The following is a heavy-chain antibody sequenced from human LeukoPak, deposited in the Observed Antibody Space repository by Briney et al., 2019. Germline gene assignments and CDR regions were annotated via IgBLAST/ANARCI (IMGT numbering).Heavy chain of an antibody. CDR2: IIPIFGTA. CDR3: ARDGGSVEQWLPFDY. Sequence: SVKVSCKASGGTFSSYAISWVRQAPGQGLEWMGGIIPIFGTANYAQKFQGRVTMTRDTSTSTVYMELSSLRSEDTAVYYCARDGGSVEQWLPFDYWGQGTLVTVSS. D-gene: IGHD6-19*01. J-gene: IGHJ4*02. CDR1: GGTFSSYA. V-gene: IGHV1-69*05.